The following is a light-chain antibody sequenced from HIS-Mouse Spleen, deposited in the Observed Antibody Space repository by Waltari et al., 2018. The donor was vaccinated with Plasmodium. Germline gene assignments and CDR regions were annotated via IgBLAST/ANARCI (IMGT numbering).Light chain of an antibody. CDR1: ALPTKN. Sequence: SYELTQPPSVSVSPGQKARITCSGQALPTKNASWNQQKSGQAPVLVIYEDSKRPSGIPERFSGSSSGTMATLTISGAQVEDEADYYCYSTDSSGNHRVFGGGTKLTVL. CDR3: YSTDSSGNHRV. J-gene: IGLJ3*02. V-gene: IGLV3-10*01. CDR2: EDS.